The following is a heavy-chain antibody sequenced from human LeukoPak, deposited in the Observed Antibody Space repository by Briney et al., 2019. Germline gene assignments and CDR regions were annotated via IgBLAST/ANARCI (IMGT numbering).Heavy chain of an antibody. J-gene: IGHJ6*02. Sequence: SETLSLTCTVSGGSISSYFWSWIRQPPGKGLEWIGYIYYSGSTNYNPSLKSRVTISVDTSKNQFSLKLSSVTAADTALYYCARQQYYYDNSGSWFYFYGMDVWGPGTTVTVSS. CDR3: ARQQYYYDNSGSWFYFYGMDV. D-gene: IGHD3-22*01. V-gene: IGHV4-59*08. CDR2: IYYSGST. CDR1: GGSISSYF.